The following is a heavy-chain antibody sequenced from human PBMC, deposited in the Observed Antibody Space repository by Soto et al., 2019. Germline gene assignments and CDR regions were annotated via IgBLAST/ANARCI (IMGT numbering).Heavy chain of an antibody. CDR2: INHSGST. V-gene: IGHV4-34*01. CDR1: GGSFSGYY. CDR3: ARGRFTPVTQYFQH. J-gene: IGHJ1*01. Sequence: SETLSLTCAVYGGSFSGYYWSWIRQPPGKGLEWIGEINHSGSTNYNPSLKSRVTISVDTSKNQFSLKLSSVTAADTAVYYCARGRFTPVTQYFQHWGQGTLVTVSS. D-gene: IGHD4-17*01.